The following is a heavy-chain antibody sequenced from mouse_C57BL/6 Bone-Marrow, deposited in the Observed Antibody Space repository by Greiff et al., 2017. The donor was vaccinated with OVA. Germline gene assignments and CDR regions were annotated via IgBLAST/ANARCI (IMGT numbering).Heavy chain of an antibody. CDR2: MYPRSGKT. CDR1: GYTFTSYG. Sequence: QVQLQQSGAELARPGASVKLSCKASGYTFTSYGISWVKQRTGQGLEWKGEMYPRSGKTYYNEKFKGKATLTADKSSSTAYMELRSLTSEDSAVYFCAREILRFAYWGQGTLVTVSA. J-gene: IGHJ3*01. D-gene: IGHD1-1*01. CDR3: AREILRFAY. V-gene: IGHV1-81*01.